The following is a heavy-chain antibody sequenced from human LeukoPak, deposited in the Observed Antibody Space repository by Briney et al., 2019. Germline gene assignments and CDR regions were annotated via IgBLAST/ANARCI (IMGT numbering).Heavy chain of an antibody. D-gene: IGHD3-22*01. CDR2: IDGDGSST. J-gene: IGHJ4*02. CDR3: AKLPDSSAYYYYFDY. V-gene: IGHV3-74*01. CDR1: GFTFSSYW. Sequence: GGSLRLSCAASGFTFSSYWMQWVRQAPGKGLVWVSRIDGDGSSTYYADSVKGRFTISRDNSKNTPHLQMNSLRAEDTAVYYCAKLPDSSAYYYYFDYWGQGTLVAVSS.